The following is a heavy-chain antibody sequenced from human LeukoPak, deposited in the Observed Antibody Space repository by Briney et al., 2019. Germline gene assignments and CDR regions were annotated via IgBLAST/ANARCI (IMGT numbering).Heavy chain of an antibody. Sequence: GSLRLSCAASGFIFSNYAMSWVRQPPGKGLEWIGEMHHSGRTNYNPSLKSRITISVDKSKNQVFLRLNSVAAADTALYYCARAQEGCSRASCYLEPWGQGTLVTVSS. D-gene: IGHD2-2*01. CDR3: ARAQEGCSRASCYLEP. J-gene: IGHJ5*02. V-gene: IGHV4-4*02. CDR1: GFIFSNYA. CDR2: MHHSGRT.